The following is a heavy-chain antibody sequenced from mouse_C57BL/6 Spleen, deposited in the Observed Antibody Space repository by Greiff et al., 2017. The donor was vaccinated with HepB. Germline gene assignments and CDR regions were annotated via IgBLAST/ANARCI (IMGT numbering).Heavy chain of an antibody. CDR2: ISDGGSYT. J-gene: IGHJ3*01. V-gene: IGHV5-4*01. CDR1: GFTFSSYA. CDR3: ARDAWDGAWFAY. Sequence: DVKLVESGGGLVKPGGSLKLSCAASGFTFSSYAMSWVRQTPEKRLEWVATISDGGSYTYYPDNVKGRFTISRDNAKNNLYLQMSHLKSEDTAMYYCARDAWDGAWFAYWGQGTLVTVSA. D-gene: IGHD4-1*01.